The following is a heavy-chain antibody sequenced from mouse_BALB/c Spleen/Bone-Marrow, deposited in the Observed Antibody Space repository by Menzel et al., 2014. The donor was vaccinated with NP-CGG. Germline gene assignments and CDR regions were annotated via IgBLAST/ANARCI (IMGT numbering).Heavy chain of an antibody. CDR2: IHPNSGNT. CDR3: TRSYGSSYEYYFDY. D-gene: IGHD1-1*01. V-gene: IGHV1S130*01. Sequence: LVRPGASVKLSCKASGYTFTSSWMHWAKQRPGQGLEWIGEIHPNSGNTNYNEKFKGKATLTVDTSSSIAYVDLSSLTSEDSAVYYCTRSYGSSYEYYFDYWGQGTTLTVSA. J-gene: IGHJ2*01. CDR1: GYTFTSSW.